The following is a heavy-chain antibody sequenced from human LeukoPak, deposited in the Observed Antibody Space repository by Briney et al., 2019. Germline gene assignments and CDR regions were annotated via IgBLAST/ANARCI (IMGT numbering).Heavy chain of an antibody. CDR3: ASSCCSSSFP. CDR2: IYSGGST. V-gene: IGHV3-66*01. J-gene: IGHJ5*02. Sequence: KPGGSLRLSRAASGFTVSSNYMSWVRQAPGKGLEWVSVIYSGGSTYYADSVKGRFTISRDNSKNTLYLQMNSLRAEDTAVYYCASSCCSSSFPRGQGTLVTVSS. D-gene: IGHD6-13*01. CDR1: GFTVSSNY.